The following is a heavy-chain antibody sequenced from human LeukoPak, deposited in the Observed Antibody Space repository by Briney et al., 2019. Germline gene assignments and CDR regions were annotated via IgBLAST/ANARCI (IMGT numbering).Heavy chain of an antibody. CDR2: IKEDGSEK. V-gene: IGHV3-7*01. CDR1: GFTFSIYW. D-gene: IGHD2-15*01. J-gene: IGHJ4*02. CDR3: ALTSGVVVAATYYFDY. Sequence: GGSLRLSCAASGFTFSIYWMSWVRQAPGKGLEWVANIKEDGSEKYYVDSVKGRFTISRDNAKNSLYLQMNSLRAEDTAVYYCALTSGVVVAATYYFDYWGQGTLVTVSS.